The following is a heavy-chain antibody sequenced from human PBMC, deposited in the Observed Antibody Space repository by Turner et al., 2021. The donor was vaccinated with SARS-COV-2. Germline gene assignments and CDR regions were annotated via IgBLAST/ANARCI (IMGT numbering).Heavy chain of an antibody. D-gene: IGHD3-10*01. V-gene: IGHV4-59*01. CDR3: ARELTNNWFDP. CDR1: GGSISSYY. CDR2: IYYRGST. Sequence: QVLLQASGPGLVKPSETLSLTCTVSGGSISSYYWAWIRQPPGKRLEWIGYIYYRGSTNYNPSLKSRVTISVDTSKNQFSLKLTSGTAADTAVYFCARELTNNWFDPWGQGTLVTVSS. J-gene: IGHJ5*02.